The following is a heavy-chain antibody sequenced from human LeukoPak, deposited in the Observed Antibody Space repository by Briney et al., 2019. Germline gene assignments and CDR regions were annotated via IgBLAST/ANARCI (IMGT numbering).Heavy chain of an antibody. V-gene: IGHV1-24*01. J-gene: IGHJ4*02. CDR1: GYTLTELS. D-gene: IGHD1-26*01. Sequence: ASVKVSCKVSGYTLTELSMHWVQQAPGKGLEWMGGFDPEDGETIYAQKFQGRVTMTEDTSTDTAYMELSSLRSEDTAVYYCATGPISIVGATRGYWGQGTLVTVSS. CDR2: FDPEDGET. CDR3: ATGPISIVGATRGY.